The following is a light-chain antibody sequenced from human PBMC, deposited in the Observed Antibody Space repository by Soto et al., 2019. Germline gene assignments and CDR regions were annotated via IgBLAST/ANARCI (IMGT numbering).Light chain of an antibody. Sequence: QSVLTQPPSASGTPGQRVTISCTGSSSNIGSNTVNWYQQLPGTAPKLLIYDNNERPSGVPDRFSGSESGTSASLAISGLLSDDEADYYCAAWDDSLNGWVFGGGTKVTVV. CDR2: DNN. CDR3: AAWDDSLNGWV. V-gene: IGLV1-44*01. CDR1: SSNIGSNT. J-gene: IGLJ3*02.